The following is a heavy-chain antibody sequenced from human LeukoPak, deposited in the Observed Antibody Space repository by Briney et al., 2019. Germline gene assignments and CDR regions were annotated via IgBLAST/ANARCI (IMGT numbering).Heavy chain of an antibody. V-gene: IGHV4-39*01. CDR1: GGSISSSSYY. CDR3: ARYVDTAMVRRRYYFDY. CDR2: IYYSGST. D-gene: IGHD5-18*01. Sequence: PSETLSLTCTVSGGSISSSSYYWGWIRQPPGKGLEWIGSIYYSGSTYYNPSLKSRVTISVDTSKNQFSLKLSSVTAADTAVHYCARYVDTAMVRRRYYFDYWGQGTLVTVSS. J-gene: IGHJ4*02.